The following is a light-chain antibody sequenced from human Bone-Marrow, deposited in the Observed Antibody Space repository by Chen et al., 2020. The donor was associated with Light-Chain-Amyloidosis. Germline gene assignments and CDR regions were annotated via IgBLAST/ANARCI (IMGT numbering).Light chain of an antibody. CDR2: RDT. Sequence: SYELTQPPSVSVSPGQTARITCSADALPKKNTYCYQQRPGQDPILIIYRDTERPSGIPERFFGCSSGTEVTVTMSGVQAEDEADYYCQSVDTSNTFDEIFGGGTKLTVL. CDR1: ALPKKN. CDR3: QSVDTSNTFDEI. J-gene: IGLJ2*01. V-gene: IGLV3-25*03.